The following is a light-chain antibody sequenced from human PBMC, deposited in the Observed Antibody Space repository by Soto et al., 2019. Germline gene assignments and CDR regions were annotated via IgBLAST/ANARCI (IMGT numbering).Light chain of an antibody. V-gene: IGLV2-14*03. Sequence: QSALTQPASLSGSPGQSITISCTGASIDVGGYNFVSWYQQHPGKVPKLIVCDVSERPSGISSRFSGSKSGNTASLTISGLQAEDEADYYCSSYTSSSALVFGTGTKVTVL. CDR1: SIDVGGYNF. J-gene: IGLJ1*01. CDR2: DVS. CDR3: SSYTSSSALV.